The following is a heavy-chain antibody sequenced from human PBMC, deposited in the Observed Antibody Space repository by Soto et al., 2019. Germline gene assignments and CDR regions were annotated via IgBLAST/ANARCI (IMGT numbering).Heavy chain of an antibody. Sequence: QDPLVQSGAEVKQPGASVKVSCKASVFTSSGISWVRQAPGQRLEWMGWISTHNGNTIYAQKFQGRVIMTMDTSTTTVYMELRSLRPDDTAVYLCAREGILGLFDAYDLWGQGTMVTVSS. CDR2: ISTHNGNT. D-gene: IGHD3-3*01. CDR1: VFTSSG. V-gene: IGHV1-18*04. CDR3: AREGILGLFDAYDL. J-gene: IGHJ3*01.